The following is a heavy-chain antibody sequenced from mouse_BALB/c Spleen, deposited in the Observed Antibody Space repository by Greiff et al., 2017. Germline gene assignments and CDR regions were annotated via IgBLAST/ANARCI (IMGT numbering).Heavy chain of an antibody. CDR1: GYTFTSYT. CDR2: INPSSGYT. J-gene: IGHJ4*01. V-gene: IGHV1-4*01. Sequence: QVQLQQSGAELARPGASVKMSCKASGYTFTSYTMHWVKQRPGRGLEWIGYINPSSGYTNYNQKFKDKATLTADKSSSTAYMQLSSLTSEDSGVYYCARNYGYDDYAMDYWGQGTSVTVSS. D-gene: IGHD2-2*01. CDR3: ARNYGYDDYAMDY.